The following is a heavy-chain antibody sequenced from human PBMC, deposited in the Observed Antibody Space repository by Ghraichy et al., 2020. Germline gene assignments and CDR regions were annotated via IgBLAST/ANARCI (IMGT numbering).Heavy chain of an antibody. Sequence: SQTLSLTCTVSGGSISSSSYYWGWIRQPPGKGLEWIGSIYYSGSTYYNPSLKSRVTISVDTSKNQFSLKLSSVTAADTAVYYCARHPGGSYYVGWFDPWGQGTLVTVSS. CDR1: GGSISSSSYY. CDR3: ARHPGGSYYVGWFDP. CDR2: IYYSGST. V-gene: IGHV4-39*01. J-gene: IGHJ5*02. D-gene: IGHD1-26*01.